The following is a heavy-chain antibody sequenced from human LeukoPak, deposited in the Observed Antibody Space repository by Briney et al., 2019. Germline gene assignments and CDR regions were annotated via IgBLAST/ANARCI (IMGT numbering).Heavy chain of an antibody. CDR1: GLTFSSYA. Sequence: GGSLRLSCAASGLTFSSYAMSWVRQAPRKGLEWVSAISGSGGSTYYADSVKGRFTISRDNSKNTLYLQMNSLRAEDTAVYYCAKRGGAYGFDYWGQGTLVTVSS. V-gene: IGHV3-23*01. CDR3: AKRGGAYGFDY. D-gene: IGHD1-26*01. J-gene: IGHJ4*02. CDR2: ISGSGGST.